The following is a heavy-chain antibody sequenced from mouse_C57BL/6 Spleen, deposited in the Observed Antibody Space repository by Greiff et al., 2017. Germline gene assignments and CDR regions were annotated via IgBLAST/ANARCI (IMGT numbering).Heavy chain of an antibody. V-gene: IGHV1-52*01. CDR3: AIDGYYVAMDY. D-gene: IGHD2-3*01. CDR1: GYTFTSYW. CDR2: IDPSDSET. Sequence: VQLQQPGAELVRPGSSVKLSCKASGYTFTSYWMHWVKQRPIQGLEWIGNIDPSDSETHYNQKFKDKATLTVDKSSSTAYMQLSSLTSEDSAVYYCAIDGYYVAMDYWGQGTSVTVSS. J-gene: IGHJ4*01.